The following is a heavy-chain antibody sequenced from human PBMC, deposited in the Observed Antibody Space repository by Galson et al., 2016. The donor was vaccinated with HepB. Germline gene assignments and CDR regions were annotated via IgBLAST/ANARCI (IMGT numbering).Heavy chain of an antibody. CDR2: IYPRDSNT. J-gene: IGHJ3*02. Sequence: QSGAEVKKPGESLKISCQGSGYIFSTYWIGWVRQVPGKGLEWMGVIYPRDSNTRYSPSFRGQVTMSVDKSINTAHLQWNSLKASDSAIYYCARQGSHTKEWYTCWDNDAFDIWGQGTMVTVSA. D-gene: IGHD3-3*01. CDR3: ARQGSHTKEWYTCWDNDAFDI. V-gene: IGHV5-51*01. CDR1: GYIFSTYW.